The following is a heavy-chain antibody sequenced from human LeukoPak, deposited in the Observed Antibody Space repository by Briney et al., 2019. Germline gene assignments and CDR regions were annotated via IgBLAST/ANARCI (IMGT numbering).Heavy chain of an antibody. CDR1: GGTFNSYA. Sequence: SVKVSCKASGGTFNSYAISWVRQAPGQGLEWMGGIIPIFATANYAQKFQGRVMITADESTSTAYMELSSLRSEDTAVYYCARGPITTRSHFDYWGQGTLVTVSS. D-gene: IGHD3-22*01. CDR2: IIPIFATA. J-gene: IGHJ4*02. V-gene: IGHV1-69*13. CDR3: ARGPITTRSHFDY.